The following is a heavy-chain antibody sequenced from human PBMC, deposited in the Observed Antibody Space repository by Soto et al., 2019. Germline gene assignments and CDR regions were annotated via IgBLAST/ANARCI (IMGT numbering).Heavy chain of an antibody. V-gene: IGHV1-46*01. CDR1: GYTFTTYY. CDR3: ARGYIAARGFDY. Sequence: ASVKVSCKTSGYTFTTYYMHWVRQAPGLGLEWMGIINPSGGSTSQAQKFQGRVTITADESTSTAYMELSSLRSEDTAVYYCARGYIAARGFDYWGQGTLVTVSS. D-gene: IGHD6-6*01. CDR2: INPSGGST. J-gene: IGHJ4*02.